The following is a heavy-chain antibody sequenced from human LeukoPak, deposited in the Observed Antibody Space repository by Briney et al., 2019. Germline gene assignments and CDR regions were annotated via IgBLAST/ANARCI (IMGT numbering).Heavy chain of an antibody. CDR2: IYYSGST. CDR3: ARASDDTALVAYFDY. J-gene: IGHJ4*02. V-gene: IGHV4-39*07. D-gene: IGHD5-18*01. CDR1: GGSISSSSYY. Sequence: SETLSLTCTVSGGSISSSSYYWGWIRHPPGKGLEWIGSIYYSGSTYYNPSLKSRVTISVDTSKNQFSLKLSSVTAADTAVYYCARASDDTALVAYFDYWGQGTLVTVSS.